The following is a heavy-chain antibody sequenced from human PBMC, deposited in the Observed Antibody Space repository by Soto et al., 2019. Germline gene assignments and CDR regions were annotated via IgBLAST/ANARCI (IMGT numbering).Heavy chain of an antibody. V-gene: IGHV3-23*01. J-gene: IGHJ3*02. CDR2: ISGSGGST. CDR3: AKGEVEGITIFGVVIIPDAFDI. CDR1: GFTFSSYA. D-gene: IGHD3-3*01. Sequence: GGSLRLSCAASGFTFSSYAMSWVRQAPGKGLEWVSAISGSGGSTYYADSVKGRFTISRDNSKNTLYLQMNSLRAEDTAVYYCAKGEVEGITIFGVVIIPDAFDIWGQGTMVTVSS.